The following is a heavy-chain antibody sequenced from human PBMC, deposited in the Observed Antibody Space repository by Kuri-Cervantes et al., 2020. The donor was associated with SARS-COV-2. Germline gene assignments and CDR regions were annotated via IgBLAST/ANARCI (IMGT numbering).Heavy chain of an antibody. D-gene: IGHD3-22*01. Sequence: SVKVSCKASGGTFSSYAISWVRQAPGQGLEWMGGIIPIFGTANYDQKFQGRVTITADESTSTAYMELSSLRSEDTAVYYCARERGICDSSGYFYSWGQGTLVTVSS. CDR3: ARERGICDSSGYFYS. CDR2: IIPIFGTA. CDR1: GGTFSSYA. J-gene: IGHJ4*02. V-gene: IGHV1-69*13.